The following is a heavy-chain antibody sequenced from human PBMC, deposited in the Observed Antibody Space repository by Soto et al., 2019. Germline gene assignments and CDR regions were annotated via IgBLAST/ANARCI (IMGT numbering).Heavy chain of an antibody. CDR2: IHSDGSTT. V-gene: IGHV3-74*01. Sequence: GGSLRLSCAASGFTFNYYWMHWVRQAPGQGLVWVSHIHSDGSTTTYADSVKGRFTISRDNAKNTLYLQMNSLRAEGTAVYYCVRGDKGGFDLWGQGTTVTVSS. J-gene: IGHJ3*01. CDR3: VRGDKGGFDL. CDR1: GFTFNYYW. D-gene: IGHD2-21*02.